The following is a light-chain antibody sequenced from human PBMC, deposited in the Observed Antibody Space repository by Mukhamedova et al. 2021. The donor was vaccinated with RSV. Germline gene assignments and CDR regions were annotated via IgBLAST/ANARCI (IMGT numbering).Light chain of an antibody. CDR2: DAS. CDR1: ESVDYR. Sequence: GERATLSCRASESVDYRIAWYQQRPGQAPRLLIYDASYMAAGVPDRFSGSGSGTDFTLTISRLEPEDFAVYYCQQFGRSPLTFGG. J-gene: IGKJ4*01. V-gene: IGKV3-20*01. CDR3: QQFGRSPLT.